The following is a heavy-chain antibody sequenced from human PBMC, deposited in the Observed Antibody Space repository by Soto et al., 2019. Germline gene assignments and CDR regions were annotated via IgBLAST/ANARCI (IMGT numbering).Heavy chain of an antibody. Sequence: GGSLRLSCAASGFTFSSYAMSWVRQAPGKGLEWVSAISGNGGSTYYADSVKGRFTISRDNSKNTLYLQMNSLRAEDTAVYYCAKDQHDFPDNWFDPWGQGTLVTVSS. V-gene: IGHV3-23*01. CDR2: ISGNGGST. J-gene: IGHJ5*02. D-gene: IGHD2-21*01. CDR3: AKDQHDFPDNWFDP. CDR1: GFTFSSYA.